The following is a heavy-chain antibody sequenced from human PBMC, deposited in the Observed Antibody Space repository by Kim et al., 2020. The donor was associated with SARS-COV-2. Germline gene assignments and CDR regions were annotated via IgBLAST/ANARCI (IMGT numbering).Heavy chain of an antibody. D-gene: IGHD4-4*01. J-gene: IGHJ3*02. V-gene: IGHV3-73*01. CDR2: IRSKANSYAT. Sequence: GGSLRLSCAASGFIFSDSAMYWVRQASGKGLQWVGRIRSKANSYATAYDVSVKGRFIISRDDAKNTAYLQMNSLKTEDTAIYDCTRVPPYSNSRWGALD. CDR1: GFIFSDSA. CDR3: TRVPPYSNSRWGALD.